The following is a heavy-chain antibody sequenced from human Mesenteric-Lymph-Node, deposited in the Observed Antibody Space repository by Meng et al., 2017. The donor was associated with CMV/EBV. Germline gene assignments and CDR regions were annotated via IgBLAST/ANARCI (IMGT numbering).Heavy chain of an antibody. D-gene: IGHD5/OR15-5a*01. CDR1: GGSISSSSYY. CDR2: IYYSGST. CDR3: VRIGQVSTTYYYYYGMGV. V-gene: IGHV4-39*07. Sequence: SETLSLTCTVSGGSISSSSYYWGWIRQPPGKGLEWIGSIYYSGSTYYNPSLKSRVTISVDTSKNQFSLKVNSVTAADTALYYCVRIGQVSTTYYYYYGMGVWGRGTTVTVSS. J-gene: IGHJ6*02.